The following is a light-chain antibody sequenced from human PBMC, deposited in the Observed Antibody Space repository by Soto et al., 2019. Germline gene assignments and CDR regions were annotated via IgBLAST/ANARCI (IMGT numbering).Light chain of an antibody. V-gene: IGKV1-5*03. CDR2: KAS. J-gene: IGKJ3*01. CDR1: QSISSW. CDR3: QQYNSYSFT. Sequence: DIQMTQSASTLSASLGDRVIITWGASQSISSWLAWYQQKTGKAPKLLIYKASSLESGVPPRFSGSGYGTQFNLTISSLQTEDIATYYCQQYNSYSFTFGPGTKVDIK.